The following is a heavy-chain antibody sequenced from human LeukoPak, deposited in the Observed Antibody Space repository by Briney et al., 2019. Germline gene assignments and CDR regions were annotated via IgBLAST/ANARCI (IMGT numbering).Heavy chain of an antibody. J-gene: IGHJ4*02. D-gene: IGHD6-6*01. Sequence: PSETLSLTCTVSGGSISDYYWSWIRQPPGKGLEWIGYIYYTGSTNFNPSLKSRVTISVDTSKNQFSLKLSSVTVADTAVYYCAGRSRSSSTYYFDYWGQGTLVTVSS. CDR1: GGSISDYY. V-gene: IGHV4-59*08. CDR3: AGRSRSSSTYYFDY. CDR2: IYYTGST.